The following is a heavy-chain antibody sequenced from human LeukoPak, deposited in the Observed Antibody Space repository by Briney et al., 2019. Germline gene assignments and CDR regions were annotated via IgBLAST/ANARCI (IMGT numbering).Heavy chain of an antibody. J-gene: IGHJ6*02. CDR3: ASGYSYGYDPTYYYGMDV. D-gene: IGHD5-18*01. V-gene: IGHV1-2*02. Sequence: ASVKVSCKASGYTFTGYYTHWVRQAPGQGLEWMGWINPNSGGTNYAQKFQGRVTMTRDTSISTAYMELSRLRSDDTAVYYCASGYSYGYDPTYYYGMDVWGQGTTVTVSS. CDR1: GYTFTGYY. CDR2: INPNSGGT.